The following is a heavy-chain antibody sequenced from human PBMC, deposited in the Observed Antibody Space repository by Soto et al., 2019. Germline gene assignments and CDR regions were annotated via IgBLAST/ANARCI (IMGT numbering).Heavy chain of an antibody. CDR2: ISGSGTMK. D-gene: IGHD2-2*02. V-gene: IGHV3-23*01. J-gene: IGHJ4*02. CDR3: AKEAEENEQVPIPRDN. Sequence: EVQLLQSGGGLVQPGGSLRLSCVTSGFTFRNHAMTWVRQAPGKGLEWVSGISGSGTMKYYADSVRGHFTISRENAKNTLHLQMDNLRVEDTAVYYCAKEAEENEQVPIPRDNWGQGTLVTVSS. CDR1: GFTFRNHA.